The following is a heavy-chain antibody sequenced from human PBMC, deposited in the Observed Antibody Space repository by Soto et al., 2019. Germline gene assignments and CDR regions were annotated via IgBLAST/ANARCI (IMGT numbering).Heavy chain of an antibody. CDR2: IIPIFGTA. CDR1: GGPFRRYS. J-gene: IGHJ4*02. CDR3: ASTLPSSGYYDYFDY. D-gene: IGHD3-22*01. Sequence: SVKVSCKAFGGPFRRYSISWVRQAPGQGLEWMGGIIPIFGTANYAQKFQGRVTITADESTSTAYMELSSLRSEDTAVYYCASTLPSSGYYDYFDYWGQGTLVTVSS. V-gene: IGHV1-69*13.